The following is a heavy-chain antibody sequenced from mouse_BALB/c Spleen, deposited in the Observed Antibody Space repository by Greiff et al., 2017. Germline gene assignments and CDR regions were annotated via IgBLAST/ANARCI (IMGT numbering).Heavy chain of an antibody. J-gene: IGHJ2*01. CDR2: IWAGGST. CDR3: ATIYYGSSSYYFDY. CDR1: GFSLTSYG. Sequence: QVQLKQSGPGLVAPSQSLSITCTVSGFSLTSYGVHWVRQPPGKGLEWLGVIWAGGSTNYNSALMSRLSISKDNSKSQVFLKMNSLQTDDTAMYYCATIYYGSSSYYFDYWGQGTTLTVSA. D-gene: IGHD1-1*01. V-gene: IGHV2-9*02.